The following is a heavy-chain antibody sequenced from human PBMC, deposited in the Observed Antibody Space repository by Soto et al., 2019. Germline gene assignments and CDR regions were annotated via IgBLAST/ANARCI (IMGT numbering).Heavy chain of an antibody. J-gene: IGHJ4*02. CDR1: GFTFRSYV. CDR2: ISGSGTST. D-gene: IGHD3-3*01. CDR3: AKEGSALRFLQWSYDY. Sequence: PGGSLRLSCVGSGFTFRSYVMTWVRQSPGKRLEWVSAISGSGTSTYYADSVKGRFTISRDNSKNTVYLQMDRLSAEDTAIYYCAKEGSALRFLQWSYDYWGQGNLVTVSS. V-gene: IGHV3-23*01.